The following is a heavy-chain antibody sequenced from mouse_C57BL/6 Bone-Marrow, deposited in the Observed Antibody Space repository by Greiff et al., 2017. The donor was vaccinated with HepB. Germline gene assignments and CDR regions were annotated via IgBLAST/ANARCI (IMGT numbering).Heavy chain of an antibody. D-gene: IGHD1-1*01. CDR1: GFTFSDYY. Sequence: EVQLVESEGGLVQPGSSMKLSCTASGFTFSDYYMAWVRQVPEKGLEWVANINYDGSSTYYLDSLKSRFIISRDNAKNILYLQMSSLKSEDTATYYCARSPGSSGYYFDYWGQGTTLTVSS. CDR3: ARSPGSSGYYFDY. CDR2: INYDGSST. V-gene: IGHV5-16*01. J-gene: IGHJ2*01.